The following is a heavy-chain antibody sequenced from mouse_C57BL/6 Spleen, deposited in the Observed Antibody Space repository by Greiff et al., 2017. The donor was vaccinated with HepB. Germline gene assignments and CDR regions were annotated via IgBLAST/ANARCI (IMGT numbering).Heavy chain of an antibody. CDR2: IDPENGDT. CDR1: GFNIKDDY. Sequence: VQLQQSGAELVRPGASVKLSCTASGFNIKDDYMHWVKQRPEQGLEWIGWIDPENGDTEYASKFQGKATITADTSSNTAYLQLSSLTSEDTAVYYCTTPISYFDYWGQGTTLTVSS. J-gene: IGHJ2*01. D-gene: IGHD1-2*01. V-gene: IGHV14-4*01. CDR3: TTPISYFDY.